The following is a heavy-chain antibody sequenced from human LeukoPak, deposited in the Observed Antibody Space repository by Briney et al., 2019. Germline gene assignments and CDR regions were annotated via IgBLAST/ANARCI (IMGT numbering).Heavy chain of an antibody. D-gene: IGHD6-6*01. CDR3: AKDLDIAARRWAYYYYGMDV. J-gene: IGHJ6*02. CDR1: GDSVSSNSAA. Sequence: SQTLSLTCAISGDSVSSNSAAWNWIRQSPSRGLEWLGRTYYRSKWYNDYAVSVKSRITINPDTSKNQFSLQLKYVTPEDTAVYYCAKDLDIAARRWAYYYYGMDVWGQGTTVTVSS. CDR2: TYYRSKWYN. V-gene: IGHV6-1*01.